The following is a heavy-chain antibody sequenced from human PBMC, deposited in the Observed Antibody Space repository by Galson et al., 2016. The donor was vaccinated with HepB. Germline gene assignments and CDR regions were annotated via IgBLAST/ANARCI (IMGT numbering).Heavy chain of an antibody. CDR2: IIPMNGMV. CDR3: ARDPSPMAINS. CDR1: GGTFSNSA. D-gene: IGHD5-24*01. V-gene: IGHV1-69*04. J-gene: IGHJ4*02. Sequence: SVKVSCKASGGTFSNSAINWVRQAPGQGLEWMGRIIPMNGMVDYAQNFQDRVTITADTSTNTAYMELSSLRSEDTALYFCARDPSPMAINSWGQGTLVTVSS.